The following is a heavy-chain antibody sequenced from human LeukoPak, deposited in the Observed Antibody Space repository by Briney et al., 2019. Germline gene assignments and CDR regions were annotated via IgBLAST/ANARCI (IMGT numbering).Heavy chain of an antibody. Sequence: HPGGSLILSCAASGFTFSSSALTWVRQAPGKGLEWVSSISASGGNTYYADSVKGRLTVSRDNSKNTLCLQMNSLRAEDTAVYYCAKADRGYSDYGLWGQGTLVTVSS. CDR3: AKADRGYSDYGL. CDR1: GFTFSSSA. J-gene: IGHJ4*02. D-gene: IGHD4-11*01. CDR2: ISASGGNT. V-gene: IGHV3-23*01.